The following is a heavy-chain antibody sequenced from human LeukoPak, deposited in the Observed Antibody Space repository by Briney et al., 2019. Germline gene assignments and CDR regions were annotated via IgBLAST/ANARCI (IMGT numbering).Heavy chain of an antibody. V-gene: IGHV3-7*01. CDR2: IKQDGSEK. Sequence: GGSLRLSCAASGFIFSSYGMHWVRQAPGKGLEWVANIKQDGSEKYYVDSVKGRFTISRDNAKNSLYLQMNSLRVEDTAVYYCARAYDSSGWAYWGQGTLVTVSS. CDR3: ARAYDSSGWAY. D-gene: IGHD3-22*01. J-gene: IGHJ4*02. CDR1: GFIFSSYG.